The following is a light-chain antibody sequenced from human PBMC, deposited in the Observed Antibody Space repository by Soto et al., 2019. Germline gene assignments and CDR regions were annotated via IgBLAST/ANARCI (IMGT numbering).Light chain of an antibody. CDR2: LAS. CDR1: QSVLYTSNNKNY. Sequence: DIVITQSPGSLAVSLGERATINCKSSQSVLYTSNNKNYLAWYQQKTGQPPKLLIYLASARESGVPDRFSGSGSGTEFTLTISSLQAEDVAVYYCQQYYGSPYTFGQGTKLEIK. CDR3: QQYYGSPYT. J-gene: IGKJ2*01. V-gene: IGKV4-1*01.